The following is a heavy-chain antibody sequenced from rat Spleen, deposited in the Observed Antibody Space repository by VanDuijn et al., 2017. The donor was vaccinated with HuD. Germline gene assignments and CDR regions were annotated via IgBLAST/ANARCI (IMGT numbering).Heavy chain of an antibody. V-gene: IGHV5-25*01. CDR1: GFTFSNYY. CDR2: ICTGGVNT. CDR3: ARQVTALDC. Sequence: EVQLVESGGGLVQPGRSLKLSCAASGFTFSNYYMAWVRQAPTKGLEWVASICTGGVNTYCRDSVKGRFTISRDNAKSTLYLQMDSLRSEDTATYYCARQVTALDCWGQGVMVTVSS. D-gene: IGHD1-10*01. J-gene: IGHJ2*01.